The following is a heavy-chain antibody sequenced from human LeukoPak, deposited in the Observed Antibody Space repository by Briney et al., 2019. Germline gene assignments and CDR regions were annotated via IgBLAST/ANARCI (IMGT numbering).Heavy chain of an antibody. Sequence: ASVKVSCKASGGTFSSYAISWVRQAPGQGLEWMGGIIPIFGTANYAQKFQGRVTITADESTSTAYMELSSLRSEDTAVYYYAKSLVVVGLFDPWGQGTLVTVSS. D-gene: IGHD2-15*01. CDR3: AKSLVVVGLFDP. CDR1: GGTFSSYA. V-gene: IGHV1-69*13. CDR2: IIPIFGTA. J-gene: IGHJ5*02.